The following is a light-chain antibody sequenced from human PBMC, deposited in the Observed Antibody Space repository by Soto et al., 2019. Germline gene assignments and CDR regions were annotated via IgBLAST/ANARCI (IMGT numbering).Light chain of an antibody. CDR3: SSLTSNRIYV. CDR2: GVT. CDR1: HNDIGTYDY. V-gene: IGLV2-14*03. J-gene: IGLJ1*01. Sequence: QSVLTRPTSVSGSPGQSITISCTGNHNDIGTYDYVSWYQQHPGRAPRLLIHGVTTRPSGISDRFSASKSGLTASLTISGLQPEDEADYYCSSLTSNRIYVFGTGTKVTVL.